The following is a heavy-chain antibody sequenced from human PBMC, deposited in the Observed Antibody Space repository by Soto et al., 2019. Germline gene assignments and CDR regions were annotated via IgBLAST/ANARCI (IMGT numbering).Heavy chain of an antibody. D-gene: IGHD6-13*01. J-gene: IGHJ5*02. CDR2: IYYSGST. Sequence: QVQLQESGPGLVKPSETLSLTCTVSGGSISSYYWSWIRQPPGKGLEWIGYIYYSGSTNYNPSLKSRVTISVDTSKNQFSLKLSSVTAADTAVYYCARDLYSSSWYGNWFDPWGQGTLVTVSS. CDR3: ARDLYSSSWYGNWFDP. V-gene: IGHV4-59*01. CDR1: GGSISSYY.